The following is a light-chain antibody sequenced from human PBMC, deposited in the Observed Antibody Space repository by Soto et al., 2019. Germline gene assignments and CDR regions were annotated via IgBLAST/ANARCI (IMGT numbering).Light chain of an antibody. CDR2: AAS. CDR1: QSVTNN. V-gene: IGKV3-15*01. Sequence: EIVLTQSPATLSVSPGERATLSCRASQSVTNNLAWYQQRPGQSPRLIIYAASSRATGIPARFSGSGSGTEFTLTISSLQSEDFAVYYCQQYNNWPPWTFGQGTMVDIK. J-gene: IGKJ1*01. CDR3: QQYNNWPPWT.